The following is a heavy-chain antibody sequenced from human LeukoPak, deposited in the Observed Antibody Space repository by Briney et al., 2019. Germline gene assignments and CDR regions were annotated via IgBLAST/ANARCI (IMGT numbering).Heavy chain of an antibody. D-gene: IGHD6-6*01. CDR3: ARTLIEYSVSSCYFDY. CDR2: ISGSGGST. V-gene: IGHV3-23*01. Sequence: GGTLRLSCAASGFTFSSYGMSWVRQAPGKGLEWVSAISGSGGSTYYADSVKGRFTVSRDNSKNTLYLQMNSLRAEDTAVYYCARTLIEYSVSSCYFDYWGQGTLVTVSS. CDR1: GFTFSSYG. J-gene: IGHJ4*02.